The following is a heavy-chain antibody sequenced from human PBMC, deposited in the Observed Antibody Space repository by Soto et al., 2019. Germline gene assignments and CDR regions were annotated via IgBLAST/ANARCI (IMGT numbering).Heavy chain of an antibody. CDR3: ARAGSENDY. CDR1: GFTFSNWW. D-gene: IGHD3-10*01. V-gene: IGHV3-7*05. Sequence: EVQLVESGGGLVQPGGSLRLSCEASGFTFSNWWMSWVRQVPGKGLEWVANIKKDGSERNYVESVKGRFTISRDNAKNSLYLQLNSLRAEDTAMYYCARAGSENDYWGQGTLVTVSS. J-gene: IGHJ4*02. CDR2: IKKDGSER.